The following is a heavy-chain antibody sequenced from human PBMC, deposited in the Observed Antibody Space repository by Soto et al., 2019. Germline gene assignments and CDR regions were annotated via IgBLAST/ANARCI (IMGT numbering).Heavy chain of an antibody. CDR1: GFTFSSYG. V-gene: IGHV3-30*18. Sequence: GGSLRLSCAASGFTFSSYGMHWVRQAPGKGLEWVAVISYDGSNKYYADSVKGRFTISRDNSKNTLYLQMNSLRAEDTAVYYCAKDLRGSGTQYYYYYGMDVWGQGTTVTVSS. CDR2: ISYDGSNK. D-gene: IGHD3-10*01. CDR3: AKDLRGSGTQYYYYYGMDV. J-gene: IGHJ6*02.